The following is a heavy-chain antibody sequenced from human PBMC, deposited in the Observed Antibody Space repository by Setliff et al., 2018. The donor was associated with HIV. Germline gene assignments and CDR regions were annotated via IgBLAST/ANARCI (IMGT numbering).Heavy chain of an antibody. D-gene: IGHD3-22*01. Sequence: SETLSLTCTVSGGSINTYYWSWIRQPAGKGLEWIGRFYTSGSTNYNPSLKSRVTMSVDTSKNQFSLRLSTVTAADTAVYYCARDRLTYYFDYWGQGILVTVSS. CDR3: ARDRLTYYFDY. J-gene: IGHJ4*02. V-gene: IGHV4-4*07. CDR2: FYTSGST. CDR1: GGSINTYY.